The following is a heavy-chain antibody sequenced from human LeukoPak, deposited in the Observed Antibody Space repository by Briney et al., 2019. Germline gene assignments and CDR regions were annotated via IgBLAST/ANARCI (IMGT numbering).Heavy chain of an antibody. CDR3: ARARQSGMTYDAFDI. D-gene: IGHD5-24*01. CDR1: GFTFSSYS. V-gene: IGHV3-21*01. J-gene: IGHJ3*02. Sequence: GGSLRLSCAASGFTFSSYSMNWVRQAPGKGLEWVSSISSSSYIYYADSVKGRFTISRDNAKNSLYLQMNSLRAEDTAVYYCARARQSGMTYDAFDIWGQGTMVTVSS. CDR2: ISSSSYI.